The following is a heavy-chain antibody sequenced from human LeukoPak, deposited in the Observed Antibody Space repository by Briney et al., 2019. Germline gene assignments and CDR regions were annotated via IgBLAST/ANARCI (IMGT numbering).Heavy chain of an antibody. CDR2: IWYDGSNK. V-gene: IGHV3-33*01. D-gene: IGHD1-7*01. J-gene: IGHJ4*01. CDR1: GFTFSNYG. Sequence: GRSLRLSCAASGFTFSNYGMHWLRQAPGKGLEWVAVIWYDGSNKHYADSVKGRFTISRDNSKNMLYLQMNSLGAEDTAVYYCARGGNNWNYRAYFDYWGHGTLVTVSS. CDR3: ARGGNNWNYRAYFDY.